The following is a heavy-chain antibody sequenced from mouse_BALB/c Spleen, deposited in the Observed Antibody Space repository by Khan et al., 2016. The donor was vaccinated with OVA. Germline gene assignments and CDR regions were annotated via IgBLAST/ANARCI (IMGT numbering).Heavy chain of an antibody. D-gene: IGHD1-1*01. CDR2: LSYSGST. Sequence: VQLVESGPGLVKPSQSLSLTCTVTGYSITTNYAWDWIRQFPGNKLEWMGYLSYSGSTSYNPSLKSRISITRDPSKNQFFLQLNSVTTEDTATYDCARKNYYGYAGDYWGQGTSVTVSS. CDR1: GYSITTNYA. V-gene: IGHV3-2*02. CDR3: ARKNYYGYAGDY. J-gene: IGHJ4*01.